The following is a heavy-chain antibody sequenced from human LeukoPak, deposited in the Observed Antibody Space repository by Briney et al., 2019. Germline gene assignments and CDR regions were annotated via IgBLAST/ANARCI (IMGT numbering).Heavy chain of an antibody. CDR2: IHQDGNEK. CDR3: ARGDDFSGDY. D-gene: IGHD3/OR15-3a*01. CDR1: GFTFSNYW. V-gene: IGHV3-7*04. J-gene: IGHJ4*02. Sequence: GGSLRLSCAASGFTFSNYWMSWVRQAPGKGLEWVNNIHQDGNEKYYVDSVKGRFTISRDNAKNSLHLQMDSLRVEDTAVYYCARGDDFSGDYWGQGTLVTVSS.